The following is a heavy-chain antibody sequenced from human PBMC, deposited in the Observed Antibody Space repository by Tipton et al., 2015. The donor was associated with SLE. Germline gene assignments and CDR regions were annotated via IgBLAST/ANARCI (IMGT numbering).Heavy chain of an antibody. V-gene: IGHV1-2*06. Sequence: QLAQSGAEVKKPGASVKVSCKASGYTFTGYYLHWVRQAPGQGLEWMGRINPNSGGTNYAQKFQGRVTMTRDTSISTAYMELSRLRADDTAVYYCARLYPGTICAFDIWGQGTMVTVSS. CDR2: INPNSGGT. CDR1: GYTFTGYY. D-gene: IGHD1-26*01. J-gene: IGHJ3*02. CDR3: ARLYPGTICAFDI.